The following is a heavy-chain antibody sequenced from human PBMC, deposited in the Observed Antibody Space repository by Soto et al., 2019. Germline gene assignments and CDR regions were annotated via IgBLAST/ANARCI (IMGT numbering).Heavy chain of an antibody. CDR3: ARVAYGNGWIFAY. V-gene: IGHV3-7*01. J-gene: IGHJ4*01. Sequence: DVQLVESGGGLVQPGGSLRVSCAASGFTFSSYWMSWVRQAPGKGLEWVANIKQDGSDKYYVDSVKGRFTLSRDNAKNSLQLQMNSLRAEDTGIYFCARVAYGNGWIFAYWGRGTLVTVSS. CDR2: IKQDGSDK. CDR1: GFTFSSYW. D-gene: IGHD6-19*01.